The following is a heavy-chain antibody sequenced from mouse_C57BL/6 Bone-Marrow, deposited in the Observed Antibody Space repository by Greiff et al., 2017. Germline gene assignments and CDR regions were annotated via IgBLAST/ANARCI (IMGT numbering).Heavy chain of an antibody. D-gene: IGHD1-1*01. Sequence: EVKLVESGGGLVKPGGSLKLSCAASGFTFSSYAMSWVRQTPEKRLEWVATISDGGSYTYYPDNVKGRFTISRDNAKNNLYLQMSHLKSEDTAMYYCARGPDYGSSYGYFDVWGTGTTVTVSS. CDR2: ISDGGSYT. V-gene: IGHV5-4*03. CDR1: GFTFSSYA. CDR3: ARGPDYGSSYGYFDV. J-gene: IGHJ1*03.